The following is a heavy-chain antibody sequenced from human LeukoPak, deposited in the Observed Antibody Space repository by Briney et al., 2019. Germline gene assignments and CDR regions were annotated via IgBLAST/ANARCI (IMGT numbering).Heavy chain of an antibody. D-gene: IGHD6-13*01. CDR3: ARDPHVAAAGTH. Sequence: SVKVSCKASGGTFSSYAISWVRQAPGQGLEWMGRIIPIFGTANYAQKFQGRVTITTDESTSTAYMELSSLGSEDTAVYYCARDPHVAAAGTHWGQGTLVTVSS. V-gene: IGHV1-69*05. J-gene: IGHJ4*02. CDR1: GGTFSSYA. CDR2: IIPIFGTA.